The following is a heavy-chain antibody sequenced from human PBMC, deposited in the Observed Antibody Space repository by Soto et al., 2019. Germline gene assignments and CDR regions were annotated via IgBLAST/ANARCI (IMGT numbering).Heavy chain of an antibody. Sequence: GGSLRLSCAASGFTVSSNYMSWVRQAPGKGLEWVSVIYSGGSTYYADSVKGRFTISRHNSKNTLYLQMNSLRAEDTAVYYCARDQGVRYSSGWYAGGVFDYWGQGTLVTVSS. CDR1: GFTVSSNY. CDR3: ARDQGVRYSSGWYAGGVFDY. V-gene: IGHV3-53*04. J-gene: IGHJ4*02. CDR2: IYSGGST. D-gene: IGHD6-19*01.